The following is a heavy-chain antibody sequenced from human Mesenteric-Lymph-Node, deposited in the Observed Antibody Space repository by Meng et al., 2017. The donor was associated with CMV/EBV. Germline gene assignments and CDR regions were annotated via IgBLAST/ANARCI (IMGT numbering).Heavy chain of an antibody. J-gene: IGHJ4*02. CDR2: INPSGGST. CDR3: ARSGDNGGHIAY. D-gene: IGHD4-23*01. CDR1: GYTFTSYY. Sequence: ASVKVSCKASGYTFTSYYMHWVRQAPGQGLEWMGIINPSGGSTSYAQKFQGRITITEDRATSTAHLELTSLTSEDTAVYYCARSGDNGGHIAYWGQGTVVTVSS. V-gene: IGHV1-46*01.